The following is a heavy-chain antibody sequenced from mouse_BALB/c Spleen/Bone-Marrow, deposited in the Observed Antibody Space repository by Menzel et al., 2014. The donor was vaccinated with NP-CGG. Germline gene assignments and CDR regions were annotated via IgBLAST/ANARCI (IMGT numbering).Heavy chain of an antibody. Sequence: EVKLMESGGGLVQPGGSLILSCTPSGFTFTDSYMSWVRQPPGKALEWLGFIRNKAYDYTTEYSASVKGRFTISRDSSQSILYLQMNSLRPEDSAAYYCARFPMDYWGQGTSVTVSS. V-gene: IGHV7-3*02. CDR2: IRNKAYDYTT. CDR3: ARFPMDY. J-gene: IGHJ4*01. CDR1: GFTFTDSY.